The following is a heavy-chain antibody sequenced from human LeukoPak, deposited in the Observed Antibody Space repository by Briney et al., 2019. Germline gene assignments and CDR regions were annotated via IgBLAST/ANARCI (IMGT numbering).Heavy chain of an antibody. Sequence: ASVKVSCTASGYTFSGYYMHWVRQAPGQGLEWMGRIDPNNGGTNYAQKFQGRVTMTRDTSISAAYMELSRLRSDDTAMYYCATEVGGIPYWGQGTLVTVSS. CDR3: ATEVGGIPY. V-gene: IGHV1-2*06. CDR1: GYTFSGYY. J-gene: IGHJ4*02. CDR2: IDPNNGGT. D-gene: IGHD3-16*02.